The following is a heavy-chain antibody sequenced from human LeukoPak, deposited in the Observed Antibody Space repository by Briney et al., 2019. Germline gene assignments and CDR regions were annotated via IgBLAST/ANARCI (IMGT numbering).Heavy chain of an antibody. Sequence: GGSLRLSCAASGFTFSSYAMHWVRQAPGKGLEWVSVISGSSDTTYYADSVKGRFIISRDNSKNTLYLQMNSLRAEDTAVYYCAKRIGGVNSFDHWGQGTLVTVSS. CDR2: ISGSSDTT. V-gene: IGHV3-23*01. CDR3: AKRIGGVNSFDH. CDR1: GFTFSSYA. D-gene: IGHD3-16*01. J-gene: IGHJ4*02.